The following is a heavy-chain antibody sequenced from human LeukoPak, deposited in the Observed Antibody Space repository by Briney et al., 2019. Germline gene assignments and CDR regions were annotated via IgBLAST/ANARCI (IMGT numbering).Heavy chain of an antibody. Sequence: PGGSLRLSCAASGFTFSSYAMSWVRQAPGKGLEWVSAISGSGGSTYYADSVKGRFTISRDNSKNTLYLQMNSLRAEDTAVYYCAKMYYYGSGRERDLGYWGQGTLVTVSS. CDR1: GFTFSSYA. CDR3: AKMYYYGSGRERDLGY. CDR2: ISGSGGST. D-gene: IGHD3-10*01. J-gene: IGHJ4*02. V-gene: IGHV3-23*01.